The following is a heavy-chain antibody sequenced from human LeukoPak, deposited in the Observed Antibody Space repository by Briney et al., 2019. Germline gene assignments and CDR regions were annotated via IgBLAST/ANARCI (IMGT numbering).Heavy chain of an antibody. D-gene: IGHD6-19*01. V-gene: IGHV1-2*02. Sequence: ASVKVSCKASGYSFNGYYLHWLRQAPGQAFEWMGWINPDTGGTNYVHNFQGRVTMTRDTSISAAYVELSSLRSGDTAIYYCARGPRYISGRYAESFSIDYWGQGTLVTVSS. CDR3: ARGPRYISGRYAESFSIDY. CDR2: INPDTGGT. J-gene: IGHJ4*02. CDR1: GYSFNGYY.